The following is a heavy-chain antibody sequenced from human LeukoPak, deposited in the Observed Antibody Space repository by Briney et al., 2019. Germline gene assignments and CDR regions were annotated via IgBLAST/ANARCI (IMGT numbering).Heavy chain of an antibody. V-gene: IGHV4-34*01. Sequence: SETLSLTCAVYRGSFSGYYWSWIRQPPGKGLEWIGEINHSGSTNYNPSLKSRVTISVDTSKNQFSLKLSSVTAADTAVYYCAREVQLWFAGPHRYFDYWGQGTLVTVSS. CDR1: RGSFSGYY. CDR2: INHSGST. J-gene: IGHJ4*02. CDR3: AREVQLWFAGPHRYFDY. D-gene: IGHD5-18*01.